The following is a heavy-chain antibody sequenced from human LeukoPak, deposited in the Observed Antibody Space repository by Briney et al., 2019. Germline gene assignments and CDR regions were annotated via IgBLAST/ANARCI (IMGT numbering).Heavy chain of an antibody. D-gene: IGHD5-24*01. V-gene: IGHV4-34*01. CDR1: GGAFSGYY. J-gene: IGHJ4*02. CDR3: ARGGQRGRRRDGYNTY. CDR2: INHSGST. Sequence: SETLSLTCAVYGGAFSGYYWSWIRQPPGKGLEWIGEINHSGSTNYNPSLKSRVTISVDTSKNQLSLKLSSVTAADTAVYYCARGGQRGRRRDGYNTYWGQGTLVTVSS.